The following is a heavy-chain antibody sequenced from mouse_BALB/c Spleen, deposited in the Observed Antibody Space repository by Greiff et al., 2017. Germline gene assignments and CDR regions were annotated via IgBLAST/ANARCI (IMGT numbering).Heavy chain of an antibody. D-gene: IGHD1-2*01. Sequence: EVQLQQSGAELVKPGASVKLSCTASGFNIKDTYMHWVKQRPEQGLEWIGRIDPANGNTKYDPKFQGKATITADTSSNTAYLQLSSLTSEDTAVYYCARENSLLRFFDYWGQGTTLTVSS. CDR2: IDPANGNT. V-gene: IGHV14-3*02. CDR1: GFNIKDTY. CDR3: ARENSLLRFFDY. J-gene: IGHJ2*01.